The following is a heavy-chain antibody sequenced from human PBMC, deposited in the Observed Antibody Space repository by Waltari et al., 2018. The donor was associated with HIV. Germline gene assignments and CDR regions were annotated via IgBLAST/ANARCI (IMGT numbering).Heavy chain of an antibody. CDR2: IYTSGST. D-gene: IGHD6-19*01. CDR3: ARGVAVAGTWWFDP. Sequence: QVQLQESGPGLVKPSETLSLTCTVSGGSIMGYYCSWIRPPAGKGLEWIGRIYTSGSTNYKPSLKSRVTMSVDTSKNQFSLKLNSVTAADTAVYYCARGVAVAGTWWFDPWGQGTLVTVSS. CDR1: GGSIMGYY. V-gene: IGHV4-4*07. J-gene: IGHJ5*02.